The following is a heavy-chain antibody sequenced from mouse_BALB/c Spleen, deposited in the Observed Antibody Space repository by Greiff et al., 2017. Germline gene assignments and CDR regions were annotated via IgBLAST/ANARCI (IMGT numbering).Heavy chain of an antibody. D-gene: IGHD2-1*01. CDR3: ARGYGNYPMDY. CDR2: IYPYNGGT. V-gene: IGHV1S29*02. Sequence: EVKLVESGPELVKPGASVKISCKASGYTFTDYNMHWVKQSHGKSLEWIGYIYPYNGGTGYNQKFKSKATLTVDNSSSTAYMELRSLTSEDSAVYYCARGYGNYPMDYWGQGTSVTVSS. J-gene: IGHJ4*01. CDR1: GYTFTDYN.